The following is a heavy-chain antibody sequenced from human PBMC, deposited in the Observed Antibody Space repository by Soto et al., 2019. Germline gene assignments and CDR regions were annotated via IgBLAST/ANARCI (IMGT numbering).Heavy chain of an antibody. J-gene: IGHJ6*03. Sequence: ASVKVSCKASGYTFTSYGISWVRLAPGQGLEWMGWISAYNGNTNYAQKLQGRVTMTTDTSTSTAYMELRSLRSDDTAVYYCARDLAPYYSSSWYGEEYYYYMDVWGKGTTVTVSS. V-gene: IGHV1-18*01. CDR2: ISAYNGNT. CDR1: GYTFTSYG. CDR3: ARDLAPYYSSSWYGEEYYYYMDV. D-gene: IGHD6-13*01.